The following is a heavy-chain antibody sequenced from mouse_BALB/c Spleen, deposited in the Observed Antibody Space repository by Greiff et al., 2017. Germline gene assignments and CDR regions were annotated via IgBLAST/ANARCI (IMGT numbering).Heavy chain of an antibody. D-gene: IGHD3-3*01. CDR3: AKNGRDWDTRDY. CDR1: GFSLTSYG. CDR2: IWRGGST. Sequence: QVQLQQSGPSLVQPSQSLSITCTVSGFSLTSYGVHWVRQSPGKGLEWLGVIWRGGSTNYNAAFMSRLSITKDNSKSQVFFKMYSLQADDTAIYYCAKNGRDWDTRDYGGQGTTLTVSS. J-gene: IGHJ2*01. V-gene: IGHV2-5-1*01.